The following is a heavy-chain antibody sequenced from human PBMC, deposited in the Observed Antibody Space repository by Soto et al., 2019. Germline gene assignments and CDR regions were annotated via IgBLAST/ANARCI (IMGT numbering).Heavy chain of an antibody. V-gene: IGHV3-7*03. Sequence: EVQLVESGGGLVQPGGSLRLSCAGSGFTFSGYWMTWVRQPPGKGLEWVASVNQDGTQKFYVDSVKGRFTISRDNAKNSLFLQMISLRAEDTAVYYCARWESSGWYLGIWGQGTLVTVSS. CDR1: GFTFSGYW. D-gene: IGHD6-19*01. CDR3: ARWESSGWYLGI. CDR2: VNQDGTQK. J-gene: IGHJ4*02.